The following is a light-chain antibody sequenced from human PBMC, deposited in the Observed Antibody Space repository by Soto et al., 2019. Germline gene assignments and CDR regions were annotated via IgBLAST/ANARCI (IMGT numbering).Light chain of an antibody. CDR3: QTWSTDIRV. CDR1: SGHTSYA. Sequence: QAVVTPPPSASASLGASVKLTCTLSSGHTSYAIAWHQQQPEKGPRYLMKLNSDGSHSKGDGIPDRFSGSSSVAERYLTISSLQSEDEADYYCQTWSTDIRVFGGGTKLTVL. J-gene: IGLJ3*02. V-gene: IGLV4-69*01. CDR2: LNSDGSH.